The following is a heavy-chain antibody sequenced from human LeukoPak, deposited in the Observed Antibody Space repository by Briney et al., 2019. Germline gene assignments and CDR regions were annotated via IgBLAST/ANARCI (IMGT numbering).Heavy chain of an antibody. CDR2: IDYDGGKK. V-gene: IGHV3-33*01. D-gene: IGHD2-21*01. CDR3: VRNGGPSCAIFDY. Sequence: GGSLRLSCAASGFSLSNHGMHWVRQAPGKGLEWVSAIDYDGGKKYYADSVTGRFAISRDTSKNTLYLQMNTLRAEDTAVYFCVRNGGPSCAIFDYWGQGTLVTVSP. J-gene: IGHJ4*02. CDR1: GFSLSNHG.